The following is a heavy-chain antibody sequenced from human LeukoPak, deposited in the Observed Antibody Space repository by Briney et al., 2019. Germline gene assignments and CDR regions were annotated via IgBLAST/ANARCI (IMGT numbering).Heavy chain of an antibody. Sequence: PGGSLRLSCAASGFTFSSYALNWVRQAPGKGLEGVSAISGSGSRTYYADSVQGQFTISRDNSKNTLYLQMNSLRVEDTAVYYCAKVRDIIVVPASNPLDYWGQGTLVTVSS. J-gene: IGHJ4*02. CDR3: AKVRDIIVVPASNPLDY. D-gene: IGHD2-2*01. CDR1: GFTFSSYA. CDR2: ISGSGSRT. V-gene: IGHV3-23*01.